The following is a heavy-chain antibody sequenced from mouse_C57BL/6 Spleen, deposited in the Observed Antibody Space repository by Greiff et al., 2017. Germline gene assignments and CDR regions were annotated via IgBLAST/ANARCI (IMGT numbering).Heavy chain of an antibody. V-gene: IGHV1-82*01. D-gene: IGHD2-5*01. CDR3: ARGGLYSKGRWVAY. CDR1: GYAFSSSW. CDR2: IYPGDGDT. Sequence: QVQLKESGPELVKPGASVKISCKASGYAFSSSWMNWVKQRPGKGLEWIGRIYPGDGDTNYNGKFKGKATLTADKSSSTAYMQLSSLTSEDSAVYFCARGGLYSKGRWVAYWGEGTLGTVSA. J-gene: IGHJ3*01.